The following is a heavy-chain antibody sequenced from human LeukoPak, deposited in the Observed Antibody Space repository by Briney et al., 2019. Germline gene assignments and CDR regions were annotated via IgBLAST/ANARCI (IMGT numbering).Heavy chain of an antibody. V-gene: IGHV1-69*13. CDR3: ARSYYYDSSGYLSIYAFDI. CDR2: IIPIFGTA. D-gene: IGHD3-22*01. Sequence: GASVKVSCKASGGTFSSYAISWVRQAPGQGLEWMGGIIPIFGTANYAQKFQGRVTITADESTSTAYMELSSLRSEDTAVYYCARSYYYDSSGYLSIYAFDIWGQGTMVTVSS. J-gene: IGHJ3*02. CDR1: GGTFSSYA.